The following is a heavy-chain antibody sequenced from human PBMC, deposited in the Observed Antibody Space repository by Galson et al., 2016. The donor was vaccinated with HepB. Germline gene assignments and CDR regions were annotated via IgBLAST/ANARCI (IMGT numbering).Heavy chain of an antibody. CDR3: ARRRCTAGSCYSASYLCFDS. CDR2: IKPDGSEN. Sequence: SLRLSCADSTFTFSNYWMTWVRQAPGKGLEWVANIKPDGSENYYVDSVKGRFNISRDNAKNSLYLQMNSLRAEDTAVYYCARRRCTAGSCYSASYLCFDSWGQGTLVTVSS. D-gene: IGHD2-15*01. J-gene: IGHJ4*02. V-gene: IGHV3-7*01. CDR1: TFTFSNYW.